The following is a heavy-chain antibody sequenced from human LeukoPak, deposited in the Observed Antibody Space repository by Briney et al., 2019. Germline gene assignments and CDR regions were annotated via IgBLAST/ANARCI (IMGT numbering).Heavy chain of an antibody. V-gene: IGHV1-46*01. Sequence: GASVKVSCKASGYCFTSYYVHWVRQAAGQGLEWMGISNPRGGGANYAQTFQGRVTMTRDTSSNTIYMELSSLRSDDTAVYYCAREATSRLVPASAGKDLDCWGQGTLVTVSS. CDR2: SNPRGGGA. J-gene: IGHJ4*02. D-gene: IGHD6-13*01. CDR1: GYCFTSYY. CDR3: AREATSRLVPASAGKDLDC.